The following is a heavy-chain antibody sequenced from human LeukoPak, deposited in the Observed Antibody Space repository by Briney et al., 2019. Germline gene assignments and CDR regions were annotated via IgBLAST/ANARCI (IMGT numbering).Heavy chain of an antibody. CDR2: INQDGTDK. CDR3: LTYSPDLYKGLGC. J-gene: IGHJ4*02. Sequence: GGSLRLSCAASGFTFTTYWMSWIRQAPGKGLEWVANINQDGTDKYYVDSVKGRFTFSRGNAQNSLYLQMSSLRVEDTAVYYCLTYSPDLYKGLGCWGQGTQVTVYS. CDR1: GFTFTTYW. D-gene: IGHD4-11*01. V-gene: IGHV3-7*03.